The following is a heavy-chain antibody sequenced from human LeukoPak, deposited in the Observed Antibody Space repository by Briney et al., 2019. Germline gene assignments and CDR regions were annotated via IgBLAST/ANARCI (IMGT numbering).Heavy chain of an antibody. J-gene: IGHJ5*02. CDR3: ARGIDTTSHYGWFDP. CDR2: ISGSGGST. CDR1: AFTFSSYA. D-gene: IGHD2/OR15-2a*01. Sequence: GASLRLSCAASAFTFSSYAMSWVRQAPGKGLEWVSGISGSGGSTYYADSVKGRFTISRDNSKNTLYLQMSSLRAEDTAVYYCARGIDTTSHYGWFDPWGQGTLITVSS. V-gene: IGHV3-23*01.